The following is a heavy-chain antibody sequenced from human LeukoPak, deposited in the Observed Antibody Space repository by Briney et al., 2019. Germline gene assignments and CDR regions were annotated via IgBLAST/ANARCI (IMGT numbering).Heavy chain of an antibody. CDR2: IYSGGYSGVNT. CDR1: GFTVSSNY. V-gene: IGHV3-66*03. D-gene: IGHD4-17*01. J-gene: IGHJ6*04. Sequence: PGGSLRLSXAASGFTVSSNYMSWVRQAPGTGLEWVSLIYSGGYSGVNTYYADSVKGRFTVSRDNSKNTLYLQMNSLRAEDTAVYYCARDTDYSGMDVWGKGTTVTVSS. CDR3: ARDTDYSGMDV.